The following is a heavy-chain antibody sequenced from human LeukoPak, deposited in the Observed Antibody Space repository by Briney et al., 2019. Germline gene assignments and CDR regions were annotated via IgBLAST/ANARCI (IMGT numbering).Heavy chain of an antibody. CDR1: GFSFNNCG. D-gene: IGHD3-22*01. Sequence: GGSLRLCCAASGFSFNNCGLSCVRQAPGKGLEWASAISNDSSDTNYADFVKGRFTISRDNSKNTLFLQMNSLRAEDTALYYCAKGGSGYFLDLWGQGTLVTVSS. J-gene: IGHJ5*02. CDR2: ISNDSSDT. V-gene: IGHV3-23*01. CDR3: AKGGSGYFLDL.